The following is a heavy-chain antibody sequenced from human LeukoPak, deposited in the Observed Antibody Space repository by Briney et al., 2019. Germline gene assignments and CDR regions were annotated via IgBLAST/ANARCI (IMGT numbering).Heavy chain of an antibody. V-gene: IGHV3-21*01. CDR1: GFTFSSYS. D-gene: IGHD3-22*01. Sequence: PGGSLRLSCAASGFTFSSYSMNWVRQAPGKGLVWVSSISSSSSYIYYADSVKGRFTISRDNAKNSLYLQMNSLRAEDTAVYYCARDGDSSGYIGNWGQGTLVTVSS. CDR3: ARDGDSSGYIGN. J-gene: IGHJ4*02. CDR2: ISSSSSYI.